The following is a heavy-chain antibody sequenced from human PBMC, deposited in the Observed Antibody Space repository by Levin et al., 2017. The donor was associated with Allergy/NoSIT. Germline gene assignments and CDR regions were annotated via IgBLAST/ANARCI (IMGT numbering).Heavy chain of an antibody. V-gene: IGHV3-21*01. J-gene: IGHJ4*02. CDR2: ISSGSSYI. Sequence: GGSLRLSCAASGFTFSTYTMNWVRQAPGKGLEWVSSISSGSSYIYYADSVKGRFTISRDNAKNSLDLQMNSLRADDTAVYYCARDGHGESEGLDYWGQGTLVTVSS. CDR3: ARDGHGESEGLDY. CDR1: GFTFSTYT. D-gene: IGHD3-10*01.